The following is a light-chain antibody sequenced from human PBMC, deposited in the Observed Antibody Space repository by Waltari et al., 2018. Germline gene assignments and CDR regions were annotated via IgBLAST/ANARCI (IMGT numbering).Light chain of an antibody. Sequence: SVLTQPPSVSGAPGQRVTISCPGSSSNIGAGYAVTWYQQLPGTAPNLLIYGNSNRPSGVPDRFSGSKSGTSASLAITGLQAEDEADYYCQSYDSSLSGYVFGTGTKVTVL. J-gene: IGLJ1*01. CDR2: GNS. CDR3: QSYDSSLSGYV. V-gene: IGLV1-40*01. CDR1: SSNIGAGYA.